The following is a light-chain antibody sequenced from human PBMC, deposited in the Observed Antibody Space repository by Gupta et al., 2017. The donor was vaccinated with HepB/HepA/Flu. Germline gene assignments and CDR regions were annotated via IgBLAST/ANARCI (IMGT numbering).Light chain of an antibody. CDR1: QSIRTY. CDR3: QQSVTAPWT. V-gene: IGKV1-39*01. J-gene: IGKJ1*01. CDR2: GAS. Sequence: DIQMTQSPSSLSASVGDRVTITCRASQSIRTYLNWYQQKPGTAPKLLISGASNLQTGVPSRFSGSGSETDFTLTISGLQPDDFATYYCQQSVTAPWTFGQGTKVEI.